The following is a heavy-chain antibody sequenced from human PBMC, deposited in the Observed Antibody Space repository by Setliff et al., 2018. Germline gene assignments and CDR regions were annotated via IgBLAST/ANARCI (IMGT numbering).Heavy chain of an antibody. D-gene: IGHD6-19*01. CDR3: ARKVEQWLTPHFDY. Sequence: PSETLSLTCTVSDGSSSSHYWSWIRQPPGKGLEWIGYVHFTGSTNYNPSLKSRVTMSVDVSKNQFSLKMSSVTAADTAVYYCARKVEQWLTPHFDYWGQGAPVTVSS. V-gene: IGHV4-59*11. CDR2: VHFTGST. CDR1: DGSSSSHY. J-gene: IGHJ4*02.